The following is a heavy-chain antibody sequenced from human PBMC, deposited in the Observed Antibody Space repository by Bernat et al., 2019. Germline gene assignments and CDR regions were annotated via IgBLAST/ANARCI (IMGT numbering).Heavy chain of an antibody. Sequence: EVQLVESGGGLVQPGRSLRLSCAASGFTFDDYAMHWVRQAPGKGLEWVSGISWNSGSIGYADSVKGRFTISRDNAKNSLYLQMNSLRAEDTDLDYCAKARLRRLLGFGGLVNWGQGTLVTVSS. CDR2: ISWNSGSI. CDR3: AKARLRRLLGFGGLVN. J-gene: IGHJ4*02. V-gene: IGHV3-9*01. D-gene: IGHD3-10*01. CDR1: GFTFDDYA.